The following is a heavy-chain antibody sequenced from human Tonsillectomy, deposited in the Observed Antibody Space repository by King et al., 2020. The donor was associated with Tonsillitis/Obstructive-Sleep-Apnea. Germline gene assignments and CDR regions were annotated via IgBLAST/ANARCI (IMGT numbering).Heavy chain of an antibody. CDR1: GYTFTSYA. J-gene: IGHJ6*02. Sequence: QVQLVESGPEVKEPGASVKVSCKASGYTFTSYAISWVRQAPGQGLEWMGWISPYSGNTNYAQKLQGRVTMTTDTSTTTAYMDLRTLRSDDTAVFYCARVARRGPGRHHHYYGMDVWGQGTTVTVSS. CDR3: ARVARRGPGRHHHYYGMDV. CDR2: ISPYSGNT. D-gene: IGHD3-10*01. V-gene: IGHV1-18*01.